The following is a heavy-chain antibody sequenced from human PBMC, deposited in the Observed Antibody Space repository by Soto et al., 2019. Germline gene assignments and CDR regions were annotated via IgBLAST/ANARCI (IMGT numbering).Heavy chain of an antibody. J-gene: IGHJ4*02. CDR3: AKGITIFGGFDY. CDR2: ISWNSDSR. D-gene: IGHD3-3*01. Sequence: EVQLVQSGGGLVQPGRSLRLSCAASGFTFDDYAMHWVRQAPGKGLEWVSGISWNSDSRGYADSVKGRFTISRDNAKNSLYLQMNSLRDEDTGLYYCAKGITIFGGFDYWGQGTLVTVSS. V-gene: IGHV3-9*01. CDR1: GFTFDDYA.